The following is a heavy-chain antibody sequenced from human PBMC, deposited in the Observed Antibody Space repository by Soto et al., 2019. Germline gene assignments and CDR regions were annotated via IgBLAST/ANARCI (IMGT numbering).Heavy chain of an antibody. J-gene: IGHJ4*02. CDR1: VYIFTGYY. V-gene: IGHV1-2*02. CDR2: ISPNTGGT. Sequence: SGKVSCKASVYIFTGYYIHWVRQAPGQGREWMGEISPNTGGTKYAQKFQGRVTMTRDTSITTVYMELSNMRPDDTAMYYCGRGRSGELVVFYWGQGTPVTVSS. D-gene: IGHD3-16*02. CDR3: GRGRSGELVVFY.